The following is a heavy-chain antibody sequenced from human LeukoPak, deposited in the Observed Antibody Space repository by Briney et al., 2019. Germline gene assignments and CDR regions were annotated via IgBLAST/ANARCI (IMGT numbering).Heavy chain of an antibody. CDR3: AREGNYDSSGYYLIDY. J-gene: IGHJ4*02. CDR2: ISGSGTTI. D-gene: IGHD3-22*01. CDR1: GFTFSSYE. Sequence: GGSLRLSCAASGFTFSSYEMNWVRQAPGKGLEWVSYISGSGTTIYYADSVKGRFTISRDNAKNSLYLQMNSLRAEDTALYYCAREGNYDSSGYYLIDYWGQGTLVTVSS. V-gene: IGHV3-48*03.